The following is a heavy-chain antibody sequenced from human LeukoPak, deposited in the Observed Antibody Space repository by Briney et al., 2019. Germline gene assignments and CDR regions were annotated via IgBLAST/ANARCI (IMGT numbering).Heavy chain of an antibody. D-gene: IGHD1-26*01. CDR3: ARDIRSYPKYYFDY. Sequence: GGSLRLSCAASGFPFSSYALHWVRQAPGKGLEYVSAISSNGGSTYYANSVKGRFTISRDNSKNTLYLQMGSLRAEDMAVYYCARDIRSYPKYYFDYWGQGTLVTVSS. J-gene: IGHJ4*02. CDR2: ISSNGGST. CDR1: GFPFSSYA. V-gene: IGHV3-64*01.